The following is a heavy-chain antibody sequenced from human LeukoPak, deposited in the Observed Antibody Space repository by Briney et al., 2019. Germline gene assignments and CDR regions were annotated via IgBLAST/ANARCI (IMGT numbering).Heavy chain of an antibody. V-gene: IGHV1-24*01. CDR1: GYTLTELS. CDR3: ATDTVYNDAFDI. J-gene: IGHJ3*02. Sequence: ASVKVSCKVSGYTLTELSMHWVRQAPGKGLEWMGGFDPEDGETIYAQKFQGRVTMTEDTSTDTAYMELSSLRSEDTAVYYCATDTVYNDAFDIWGQGTMVTVSS. CDR2: FDPEDGET. D-gene: IGHD1-1*01.